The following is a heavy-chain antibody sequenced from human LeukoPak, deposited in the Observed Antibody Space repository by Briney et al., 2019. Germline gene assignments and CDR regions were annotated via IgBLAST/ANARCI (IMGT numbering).Heavy chain of an antibody. CDR2: INQDGSEK. V-gene: IGHV3-7*01. CDR3: ARAGYTYTTLYY. CDR1: GFTFTDYW. D-gene: IGHD5-18*01. Sequence: GGSLRLSCEASGFTFTDYWMTWVRQAPGKGLKWVANINQDGSEKNYVDSVKGRFTISRDNVKNSLYLQMNFLRAEDTAVYYCARAGYTYTTLYYWGPGTLVTVSS. J-gene: IGHJ4*02.